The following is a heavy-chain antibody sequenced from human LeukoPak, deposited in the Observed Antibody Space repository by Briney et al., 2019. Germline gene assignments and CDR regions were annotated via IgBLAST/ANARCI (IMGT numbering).Heavy chain of an antibody. D-gene: IGHD6-13*01. CDR1: GDSISSGGFY. J-gene: IGHJ4*02. CDR3: AREGQLFRGYFDF. Sequence: PSQTLSLTRTVSGDSISSGGFYWSWIRQPPGKGLEWIGYIYHSGSTYYNPSLKSRVTISVDRSKNQFSLKLSSVTAADTAVYYCAREGQLFRGYFDFWGQGTLVTVSS. CDR2: IYHSGST. V-gene: IGHV4-30-2*01.